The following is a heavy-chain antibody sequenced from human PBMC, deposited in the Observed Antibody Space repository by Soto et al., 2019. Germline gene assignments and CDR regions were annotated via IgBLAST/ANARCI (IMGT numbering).Heavy chain of an antibody. CDR3: SNRDPRFLDWGGDAVDI. V-gene: IGHV5-51*01. CDR1: GYSFTSYW. D-gene: IGHD3-3*01. J-gene: IGHJ3*02. CDR2: IYPGDSDT. Sequence: GESLKISCKGSGYSFTSYWIGWVRQMPGKGLEWMGIIYPGDSDTRYSPSFQGQVTISADKSISTAYLQWSSLKASDTAMYYCSNRDPRFLDWGGDAVDIWGQGPMVIVSS.